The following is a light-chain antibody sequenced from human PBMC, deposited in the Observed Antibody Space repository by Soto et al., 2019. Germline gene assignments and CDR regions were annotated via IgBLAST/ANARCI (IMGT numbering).Light chain of an antibody. Sequence: QSVLTQPPSASGTPGQRVTISCSGTSSNIGSNTVSWYQQLPGTAPKLLLSNDNQRPSGVPDRFSGSTSGTSASLAISGLQSEDEADYYCAAWDDSLNGVVFGGGTKLTVL. V-gene: IGLV1-44*01. CDR3: AAWDDSLNGVV. CDR2: NDN. CDR1: SSNIGSNT. J-gene: IGLJ2*01.